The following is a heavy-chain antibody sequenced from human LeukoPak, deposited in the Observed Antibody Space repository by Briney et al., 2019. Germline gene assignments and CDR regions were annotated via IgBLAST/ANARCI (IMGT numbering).Heavy chain of an antibody. J-gene: IGHJ4*02. CDR1: GLTFSSYD. D-gene: IGHD2-15*01. CDR2: IGATGDT. Sequence: PGGSLRLSCAASGLTFSSYDMHWVRQAPGKGLEWVSSIGATGDTYYAGSVKGRFTISRENAKKSLYLQMSSLRAEDTAVYYCAKQLGYCSDGSCYFPYWGQGTLVTVSS. V-gene: IGHV3-13*01. CDR3: AKQLGYCSDGSCYFPY.